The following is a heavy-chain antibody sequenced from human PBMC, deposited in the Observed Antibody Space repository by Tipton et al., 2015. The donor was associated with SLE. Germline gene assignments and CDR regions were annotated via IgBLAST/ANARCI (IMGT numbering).Heavy chain of an antibody. CDR3: ARYILGVTFDY. CDR2: ISSSGSSI. Sequence: GSLRLSCAASGFIFNDAWMNWVRQAPGKGLEWVAHISSSGSSIFYGDSVKGRFSISRDNAKNSLYLQMNSLRDEDTAVYYCARYILGVTFDYWGQGTLVTVSS. V-gene: IGHV3-48*02. J-gene: IGHJ4*02. D-gene: IGHD3-16*01. CDR1: GFIFNDAW.